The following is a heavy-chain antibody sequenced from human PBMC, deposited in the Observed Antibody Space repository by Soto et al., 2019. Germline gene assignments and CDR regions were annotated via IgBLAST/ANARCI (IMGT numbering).Heavy chain of an antibody. V-gene: IGHV1-69*06. J-gene: IGHJ6*02. CDR1: VGTFSSYA. CDR3: ARGGGSGSYSYYYYGMDV. D-gene: IGHD3-10*01. CDR2: IIPIFGTA. Sequence: QVQLVQSGAEVKNPGSSVKVSCKASVGTFSSYAISWVRQAPRQGLEWMVGIIPIFGTANYAQKFQGRVTITADKSTSTAYMELSSLRSEDTAVYYCARGGGSGSYSYYYYGMDVWGQGTTVTVSS.